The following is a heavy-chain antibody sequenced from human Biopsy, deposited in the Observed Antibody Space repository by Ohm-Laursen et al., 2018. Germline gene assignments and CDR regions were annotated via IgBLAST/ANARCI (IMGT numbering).Heavy chain of an antibody. CDR1: SGSISSYY. CDR3: ATTTMDTSGWFGNYFDS. Sequence: SETLSLTCTVSSGSISSYYWSWIRQPPGKGLEWIGYIDYGGSTKYNPSLRSRVTMSIDTSRNQFSLKLSSVTAADTAVYYCATTTMDTSGWFGNYFDSWGQGTLVTVSA. CDR2: IDYGGST. D-gene: IGHD6-19*01. J-gene: IGHJ4*02. V-gene: IGHV4-59*08.